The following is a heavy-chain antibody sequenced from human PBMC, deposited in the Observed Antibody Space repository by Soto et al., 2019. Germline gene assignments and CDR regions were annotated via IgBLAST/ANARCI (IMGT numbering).Heavy chain of an antibody. J-gene: IGHJ4*02. CDR3: ARDLSIVGATVGFDY. CDR1: GFTFSSYS. Sequence: GGSLRLSCAASGFTFSSYSMNWVRQAPGKGLEWVSSISSSSSYIYYADSVKGRFTISRDNAKNSLYLQMNSLRAEDTAVYYCARDLSIVGATVGFDYWGQGTLVTVSS. V-gene: IGHV3-21*01. D-gene: IGHD1-26*01. CDR2: ISSSSSYI.